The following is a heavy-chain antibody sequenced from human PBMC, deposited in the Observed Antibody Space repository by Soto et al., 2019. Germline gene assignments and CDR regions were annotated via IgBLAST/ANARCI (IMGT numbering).Heavy chain of an antibody. Sequence: QLQLQESGSGLVKPSQTLSLTCAVSGGSISSGGYSWSWIRQPPGKGLEWIGYIYHSGSTYYNPSLKSRVTISVDRSKNQFSLKLSSVTAADTAVYYCARLRDGGYSYDSYSSSWYFDYWGQGTLVTVSS. CDR2: IYHSGST. CDR1: GGSISSGGYS. CDR3: ARLRDGGYSYDSYSSSWYFDY. D-gene: IGHD6-13*01. J-gene: IGHJ4*02. V-gene: IGHV4-30-2*01.